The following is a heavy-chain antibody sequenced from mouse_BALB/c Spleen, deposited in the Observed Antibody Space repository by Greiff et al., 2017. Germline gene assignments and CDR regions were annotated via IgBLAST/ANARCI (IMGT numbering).Heavy chain of an antibody. CDR1: GYTFTSYW. D-gene: IGHD2-4*01. Sequence: QVHVKQSGAELAKPGASVKMSCKASGYTFTSYWMHWVKQRPGQGLEWIGYINPSTGYTEYNQKFKDKATLTADKSSSTAYMQLSSLTSEDSAVYYCARGDYLSMDYWGQGTSVTVSS. J-gene: IGHJ4*01. CDR2: INPSTGYT. V-gene: IGHV1-7*01. CDR3: ARGDYLSMDY.